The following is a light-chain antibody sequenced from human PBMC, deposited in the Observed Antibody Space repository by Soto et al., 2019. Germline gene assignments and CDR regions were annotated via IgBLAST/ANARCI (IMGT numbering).Light chain of an antibody. V-gene: IGKV4-1*01. J-gene: IGKJ1*01. CDR1: QSLLYSSNNKNY. Sequence: DIVMTQSTDSLAVSLGERATINCKSSQSLLYSSNNKNYLAWYQQKPGQPPKLLIYWASTRESGVPDRFSGSGSGTDFTLTISSLQAEDVAVYYCQQYYSTPRTFGQGTKVEIK. CDR3: QQYYSTPRT. CDR2: WAS.